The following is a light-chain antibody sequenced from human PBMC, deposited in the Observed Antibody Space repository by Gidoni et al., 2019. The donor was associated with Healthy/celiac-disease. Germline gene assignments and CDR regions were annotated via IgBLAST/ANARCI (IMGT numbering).Light chain of an antibody. CDR3: QQYDNLPFT. V-gene: IGKV1-33*01. CDR2: AAY. Sequence: DLQMTQSPSYLSASVGDRVTITCQESQDISNYLNWYQQKPGKAPKLLIYAAYNLETGVPSRLSGSGSGTDFTFTSSSLQTEDIATYYCQQYDNLPFTFGPGTKVDIK. CDR1: QDISNY. J-gene: IGKJ3*01.